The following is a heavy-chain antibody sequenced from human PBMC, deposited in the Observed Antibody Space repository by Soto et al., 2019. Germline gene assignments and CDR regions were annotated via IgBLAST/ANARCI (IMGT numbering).Heavy chain of an antibody. CDR2: IYTAGPT. Sequence: LRLSCAASGFTVSNYYMSWVRQAPGRGLEWVSVIYTAGPTYYADSVKGRFTISRDESKNSLFLQMDNLRAEDTATYFCARGKSSDAYNPLGYWGPGTPVTVSS. V-gene: IGHV3-53*01. J-gene: IGHJ4*02. CDR3: ARGKSSDAYNPLGY. CDR1: GFTVSNYY. D-gene: IGHD1-1*01.